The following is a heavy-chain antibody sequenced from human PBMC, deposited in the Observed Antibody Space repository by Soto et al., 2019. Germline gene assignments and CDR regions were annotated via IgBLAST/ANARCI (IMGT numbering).Heavy chain of an antibody. J-gene: IGHJ4*02. V-gene: IGHV4-4*02. CDR3: AVHSYYYDSSGSKQTYYFDY. CDR1: GGSISSSNW. D-gene: IGHD3-22*01. Sequence: LSLSGAVSGGSISSSNWWSWVRHPPGKGLEWIGEIYHSGSTNYNPSLKSRVTISVDKSKNQFSLKLSSVTAADTAVYYCAVHSYYYDSSGSKQTYYFDYWGQGTLVTVSS. CDR2: IYHSGST.